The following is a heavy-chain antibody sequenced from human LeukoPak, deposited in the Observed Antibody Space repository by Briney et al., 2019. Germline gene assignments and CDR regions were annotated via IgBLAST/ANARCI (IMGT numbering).Heavy chain of an antibody. CDR1: GFTFSSYS. Sequence: PGGSLRLSCAASGFTFSSYSMNWVRQAPGKRLEWVSSISSSSSYIYYADSVKGRFTISRDNAKNSLYLQMNSLRAEDTAVYYCARVYCSGSAGFDYWGQGTLVTVSS. D-gene: IGHD3-10*01. J-gene: IGHJ4*02. CDR3: ARVYCSGSAGFDY. V-gene: IGHV3-21*01. CDR2: ISSSSSYI.